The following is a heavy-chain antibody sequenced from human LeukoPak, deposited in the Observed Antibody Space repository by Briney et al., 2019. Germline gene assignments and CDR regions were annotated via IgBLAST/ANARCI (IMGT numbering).Heavy chain of an antibody. V-gene: IGHV3-7*01. D-gene: IGHD2-2*01. CDR1: GFTFSSYW. CDR3: ARDGGEDFVVVPAAWFDY. J-gene: IGHJ4*02. Sequence: GGSLRLSCAASGFTFSSYWMSWVRQAPGKGLEWMANMKQDGSEKYYVDSVKGRFTISRDNAKNSLYLQMNSLRAEDTAVYYCARDGGEDFVVVPAAWFDYWGQGTLVTVSS. CDR2: MKQDGSEK.